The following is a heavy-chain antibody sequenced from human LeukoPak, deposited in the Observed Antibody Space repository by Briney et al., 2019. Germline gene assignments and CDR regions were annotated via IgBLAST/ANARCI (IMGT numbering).Heavy chain of an antibody. CDR3: ASREGTTVFDY. CDR2: INHSGST. CDR1: GGSFSGYY. Sequence: SETLSLTCAVYGGSFSGYYWSWIRQPPGKGLEWIGEINHSGSTNYNPSLKSRVTISVDTSKNQFSLKLSSVTAADTAVYYCASREGTTVFDYWGQGTLVTVSS. V-gene: IGHV4-34*01. J-gene: IGHJ4*02. D-gene: IGHD1-1*01.